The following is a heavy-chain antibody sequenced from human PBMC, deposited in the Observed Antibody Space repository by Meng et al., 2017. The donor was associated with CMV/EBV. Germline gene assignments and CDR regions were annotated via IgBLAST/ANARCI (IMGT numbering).Heavy chain of an antibody. J-gene: IGHJ3*02. V-gene: IGHV5-51*01. CDR2: VFPSDSDT. CDR1: GYYFAHYW. Sequence: GYYFAHYWIGWVRQLPGRGLEWMGVVFPSDSDTIYSPSLQGQFTVSADKSTVTAYLQWSSLKASDTAMYYCVRGPFRTGNHWHAFDIWGQGTMVTVSS. D-gene: IGHD1-1*01. CDR3: VRGPFRTGNHWHAFDI.